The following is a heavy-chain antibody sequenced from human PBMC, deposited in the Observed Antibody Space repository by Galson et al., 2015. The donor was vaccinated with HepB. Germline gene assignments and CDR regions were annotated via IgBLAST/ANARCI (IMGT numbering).Heavy chain of an antibody. CDR3: ARSVAGLEGVGY. D-gene: IGHD6-19*01. V-gene: IGHV1-3*01. J-gene: IGHJ4*02. CDR2: INAGNGNT. Sequence: SVKVSCKASGYTFTSYAMHWVRQAPGQRLEWMGWINAGNGNTKYSQKFQGRVTITRDTSASTAYMELSSLRSEDTAVYYCARSVAGLEGVGYWGQGTLVTVSS. CDR1: GYTFTSYA.